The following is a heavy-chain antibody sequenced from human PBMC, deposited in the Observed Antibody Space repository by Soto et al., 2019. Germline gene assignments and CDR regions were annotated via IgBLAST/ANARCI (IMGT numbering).Heavy chain of an antibody. CDR2: MNPNSGNT. V-gene: IGHV1-8*01. J-gene: IGHJ6*02. CDR1: GYTFTSCD. CDR3: ARTAAGLWQYYYYGMDV. Sequence: ASVKVSGKASGYTFTSCDINWVRQATGQGLEWMGWMNPNSGNTGYAQKFQGRVTMTRNTSISTAYMELSSLRSEDTAVYYCARTAAGLWQYYYYGMDVWGQGTTVPVSS. D-gene: IGHD6-13*01.